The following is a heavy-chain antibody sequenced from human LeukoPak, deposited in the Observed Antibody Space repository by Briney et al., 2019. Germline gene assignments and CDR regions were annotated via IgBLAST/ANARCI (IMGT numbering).Heavy chain of an antibody. CDR2: IIPIFGTA. D-gene: IGHD6-6*01. Sequence: GASVKVSCKASGGTFSSYAISWVRQAPGQGLEWMGGIIPIFGTANYAQKFQGRVTITADESTSTAYMELSSLRSEDTAVYYCARDLIEQLVVQSYYYYYMDVWGKGTTVTVSS. CDR1: GGTFSSYA. CDR3: ARDLIEQLVVQSYYYYYMDV. J-gene: IGHJ6*03. V-gene: IGHV1-69*13.